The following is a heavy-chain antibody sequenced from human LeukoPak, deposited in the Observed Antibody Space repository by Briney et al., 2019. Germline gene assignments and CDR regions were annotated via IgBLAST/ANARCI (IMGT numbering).Heavy chain of an antibody. V-gene: IGHV1-2*02. Sequence: AAVKVSCKASGYTFTGYYMHRVRQAPGQGLEWMGWINPNSGGTNNAQKFQGRVTMTRDTSISTAYMELSRLRSDDTAVYYWARSATTLTYDILTGYLGYWGQGTLVTVSS. J-gene: IGHJ4*02. CDR2: INPNSGGT. D-gene: IGHD3-9*01. CDR1: GYTFTGYY. CDR3: ARSATTLTYDILTGYLGY.